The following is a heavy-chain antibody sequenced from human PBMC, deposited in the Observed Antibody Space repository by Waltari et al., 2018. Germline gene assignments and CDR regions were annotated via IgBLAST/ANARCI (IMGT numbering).Heavy chain of an antibody. J-gene: IGHJ5*02. V-gene: IGHV4-34*01. CDR3: TRGQGGAGTLWFDP. D-gene: IGHD6-19*01. CDR2: IEQSGST. CDR1: TVGHGGSSCGSH. Sequence: QVQLQQWGAGLLKPSATLSFTCAVYTVGHGGSSCGSHRYCVRQPPGQGLEWIGEIEQSGSTNYNPSLKSRVTVSVDTSKNQFSLKLYCVTVADTAVYYCTRGQGGAGTLWFDPWGQGTLVTVSS.